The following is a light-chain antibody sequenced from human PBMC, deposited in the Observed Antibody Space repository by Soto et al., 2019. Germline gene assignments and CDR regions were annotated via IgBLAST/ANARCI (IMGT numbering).Light chain of an antibody. J-gene: IGKJ1*01. V-gene: IGKV1-5*01. CDR1: QGIVRW. CDR3: QHYYGFSRT. CDR2: DAS. Sequence: DIPMTQSPSTLSASVGDKVTITCRASQGIVRWLAWYQQKPGKAPKLLIYDASSLESGVPSRFSGSGAGTEFTLPINSLQPDDFATYYCQHYYGFSRTFGQGTKVEIK.